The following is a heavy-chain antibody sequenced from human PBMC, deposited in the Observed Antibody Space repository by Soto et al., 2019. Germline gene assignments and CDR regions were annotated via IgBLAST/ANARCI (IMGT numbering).Heavy chain of an antibody. CDR1: GGTFSSYA. CDR3: ASIGDRIAVAAQDY. D-gene: IGHD6-19*01. V-gene: IGHV1-69*06. CDR2: IIPIFGTA. Sequence: SVKVSCKASGGTFSSYAISWVRQAPGQGLEWMGGIIPIFGTANYAQKFQGRVTITADKSTSTACMELSSLRSEDTAVYYCASIGDRIAVAAQDYWGQGTLVTVSS. J-gene: IGHJ4*02.